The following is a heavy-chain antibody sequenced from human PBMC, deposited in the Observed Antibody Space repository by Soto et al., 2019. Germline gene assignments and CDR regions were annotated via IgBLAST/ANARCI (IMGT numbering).Heavy chain of an antibody. J-gene: IGHJ6*02. CDR2: VSFDSKNK. CDR3: AKESVEATYSYYGMDV. Sequence: GGSLRLSCGGSGFSFEAYGMHWVRQAPGKGLEWVATVSFDSKNKYYIDSVEGRFTISRGNSKKMLSLQMTSLRHEDTAVYYCAKESVEATYSYYGMDVWGPGTTVTVSS. V-gene: IGHV3-30*18. CDR1: GFSFEAYG. D-gene: IGHD1-26*01.